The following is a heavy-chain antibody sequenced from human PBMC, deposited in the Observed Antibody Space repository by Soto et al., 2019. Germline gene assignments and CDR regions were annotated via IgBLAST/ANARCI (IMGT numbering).Heavy chain of an antibody. CDR3: ARGRRGAGLREFDY. V-gene: IGHV4-30-4*01. CDR2: IYYGGNT. D-gene: IGHD2-15*01. Sequence: QVQLQESGPGLVKPSQTLSLTCSVSGGSISSVDYYSSWIRQPPGKGLEWIGYIYYGGNTDYNPSLKSRVTISMDTSQNQVSLKLTSVTAADTAVYYCARGRRGAGLREFDYWGQGILVTVSS. J-gene: IGHJ4*02. CDR1: GGSISSVDYY.